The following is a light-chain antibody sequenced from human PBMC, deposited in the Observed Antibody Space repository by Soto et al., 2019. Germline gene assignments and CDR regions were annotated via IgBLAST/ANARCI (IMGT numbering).Light chain of an antibody. Sequence: QSALTQPASVSGSPGQSITISCTGTSSDVGGYNYVSWYQHHPGRAPKLMIYEVSTRPSGVSNRFSGSKSGNTASLTISGLQAEDGADYYCSSYTSSTLFVFGTGTKVTVL. CDR3: SSYTSSTLFV. CDR2: EVS. J-gene: IGLJ1*01. CDR1: SSDVGGYNY. V-gene: IGLV2-14*01.